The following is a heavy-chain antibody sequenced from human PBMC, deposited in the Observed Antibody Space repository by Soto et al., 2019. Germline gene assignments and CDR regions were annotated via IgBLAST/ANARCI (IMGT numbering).Heavy chain of an antibody. CDR2: IYSGGST. CDR3: ARVPVVTYYDFWSGYYPYYYYYMDV. V-gene: IGHV3-53*04. Sequence: EVQLVESGGGLVQPGGSLRLSCAASGFTVSSNYMSWVRQAPGKGLEWVSVIYSGGSTYYADSVKGRFTISRHNSKNTLYLQMNSLRAEDTAVYYCARVPVVTYYDFWSGYYPYYYYYMDVWGKGTTVTVSS. CDR1: GFTVSSNY. J-gene: IGHJ6*03. D-gene: IGHD3-3*01.